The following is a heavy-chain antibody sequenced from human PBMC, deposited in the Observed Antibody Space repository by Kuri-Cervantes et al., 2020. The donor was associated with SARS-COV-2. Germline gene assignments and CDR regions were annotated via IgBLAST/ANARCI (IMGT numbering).Heavy chain of an antibody. V-gene: IGHV3-15*01. CDR2: IKSKTDGGTT. J-gene: IGHJ4*02. D-gene: IGHD6-13*01. CDR3: TTSLRGMTDY. CDR1: GGSISSHY. Sequence: ETLSLTCTVSGGSISSHYWSWIRQPPGKGLEWVGRIKSKTDGGTTDYAAPVKGRFTISRDGSKNTLYLQMNSLKTEDTAVYYCTTSLRGMTDYWGQGTLVTVSS.